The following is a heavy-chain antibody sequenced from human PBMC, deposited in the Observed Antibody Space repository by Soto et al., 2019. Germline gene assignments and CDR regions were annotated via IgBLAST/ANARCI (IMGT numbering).Heavy chain of an antibody. CDR2: IYWDDDK. CDR1: GFSLTTRGVG. Sequence: QITLKESGPTLVKPTQTLTLTCTFSGFSLTTRGVGVGWIRQPPGKALECRALIYWDDDKRYSPSLQSRLSITKATSKNQVVLTMTNVDPVDTATYYCAHIPNYYQYDSFDPWGQGTLVSVSS. V-gene: IGHV2-5*02. CDR3: AHIPNYYQYDSFDP. D-gene: IGHD3-16*01. J-gene: IGHJ5*02.